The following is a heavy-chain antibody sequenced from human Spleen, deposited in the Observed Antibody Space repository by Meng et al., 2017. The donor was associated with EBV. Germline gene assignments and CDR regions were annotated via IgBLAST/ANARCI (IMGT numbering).Heavy chain of an antibody. Sequence: QVALVQSGAEVKKPGASVKVSCKASGYTFTDYYMHWVRQAPGQGLEWMGRINPNSGGTNYAQNFQGRVTMTRDTSISTAYMELSRLTSDDTAVYYCVGAIMAAAGHDYWGQGTLVTVSS. D-gene: IGHD6-13*01. J-gene: IGHJ4*02. V-gene: IGHV1-2*06. CDR3: VGAIMAAAGHDY. CDR2: INPNSGGT. CDR1: GYTFTDYY.